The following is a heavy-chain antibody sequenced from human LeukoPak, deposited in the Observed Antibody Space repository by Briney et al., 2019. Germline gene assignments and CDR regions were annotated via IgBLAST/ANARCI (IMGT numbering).Heavy chain of an antibody. Sequence: SVKVSCKTSGGALGSYSISWVRQAPGQGLEWMGGIVPTFETANYAQKFQDRFTITADESTDTVYMELGSLTSEDTAVYYYARDRGHCDTSRCYINWFDPWGQGTLVIVSP. D-gene: IGHD2/OR15-2a*01. V-gene: IGHV1-69*13. J-gene: IGHJ5*02. CDR3: ARDRGHCDTSRCYINWFDP. CDR2: IVPTFETA. CDR1: GGALGSYS.